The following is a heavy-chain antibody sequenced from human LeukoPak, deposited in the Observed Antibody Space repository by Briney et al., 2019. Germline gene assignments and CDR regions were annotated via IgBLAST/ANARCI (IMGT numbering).Heavy chain of an antibody. J-gene: IGHJ5*02. Sequence: ASVKVSCKASGYTFTSYDINWVRQATGQGLEWMGWMNPNSGNTGYAQKFQGRVTMTRNTSISTAYMELSSLRSEDTAVYYCARDDSSGYIGGTWGQGTLVTVSS. V-gene: IGHV1-8*01. CDR3: ARDDSSGYIGGT. D-gene: IGHD3-22*01. CDR2: MNPNSGNT. CDR1: GYTFTSYD.